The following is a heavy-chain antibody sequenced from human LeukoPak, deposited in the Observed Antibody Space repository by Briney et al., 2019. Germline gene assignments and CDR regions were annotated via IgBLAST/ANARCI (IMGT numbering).Heavy chain of an antibody. Sequence: SETLSLTCAVYGGSFSGHYWSWIRQPPGKGLEWIGEINHSGSTNYNPSLKSRVTISVDTSKNQFSLKLSSVTAADTAVYYCASSPRGYCSSTSCYGYYFDYWGQGTLVTVSS. CDR2: INHSGST. D-gene: IGHD2-2*01. CDR3: ASSPRGYCSSTSCYGYYFDY. V-gene: IGHV4-34*01. CDR1: GGSFSGHY. J-gene: IGHJ4*02.